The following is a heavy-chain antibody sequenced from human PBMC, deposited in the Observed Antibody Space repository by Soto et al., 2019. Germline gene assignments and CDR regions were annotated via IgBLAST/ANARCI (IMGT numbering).Heavy chain of an antibody. CDR3: ARARGPRNRNAFDI. Sequence: SETLSLTCTVSGASLSSGYYYWQSIRQPPGKGLEWIGSFHYSESSYFYTSLQSRVTISLDTSQIQISLNLSSVTGADTAVYYCARARGPRNRNAFDIWGQGSMVTVSS. V-gene: IGHV4-39*01. CDR2: FHYSESS. D-gene: IGHD3-10*01. CDR1: GASLSSGYYY. J-gene: IGHJ3*02.